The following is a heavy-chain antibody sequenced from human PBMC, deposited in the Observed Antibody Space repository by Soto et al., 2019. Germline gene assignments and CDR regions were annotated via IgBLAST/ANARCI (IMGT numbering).Heavy chain of an antibody. D-gene: IGHD3-10*01. CDR2: INHSGST. CDR3: ARKGSLYGSGSYYNRFDY. Sequence: KQSQTLSLTCAVYGGSFSGYYWSWIRQPPGKGLEWIGEINHSGSTNYNPSLKSRVTISVDTSKNQFSLKLSSVTAADTAVYYCARKGSLYGSGSYYNRFDYWGQGTLVTVSS. V-gene: IGHV4-34*01. CDR1: GGSFSGYY. J-gene: IGHJ4*02.